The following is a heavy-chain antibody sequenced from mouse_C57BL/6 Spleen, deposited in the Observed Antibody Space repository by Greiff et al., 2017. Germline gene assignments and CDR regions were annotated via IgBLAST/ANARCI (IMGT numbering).Heavy chain of an antibody. CDR2: IYPGNSDT. V-gene: IGHV1-5*01. D-gene: IGHD1-1*01. Sequence: VQLQQSGTVLARPGASVKMSCKTSGYTFTSYWMHWVKQRPGQGLEWIGAIYPGNSDTSYNQKFKGKAKLTAVTSASTAYMELSSLTNEDSAVYYCTRFTTVVAPRTDFDYWGQGTTLTVSS. CDR3: TRFTTVVAPRTDFDY. J-gene: IGHJ2*01. CDR1: GYTFTSYW.